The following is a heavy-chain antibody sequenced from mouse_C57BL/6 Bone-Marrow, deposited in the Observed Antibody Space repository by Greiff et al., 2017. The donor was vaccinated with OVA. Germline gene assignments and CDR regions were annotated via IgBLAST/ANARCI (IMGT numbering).Heavy chain of an antibody. V-gene: IGHV1-82*01. D-gene: IGHD2-1*01. CDR3: ARESYYGSYAMDY. Sequence: VQLQQSGPELVKPGASVKISCKASGYAFSSSWMNWVKQRPGKGLEWIGRIYPGDGDTNYNGKFKGKATLTADKSSSTAYMQLSSLTSEDSAVYFCARESYYGSYAMDYWGQGTSVTVSS. J-gene: IGHJ4*01. CDR1: GYAFSSSW. CDR2: IYPGDGDT.